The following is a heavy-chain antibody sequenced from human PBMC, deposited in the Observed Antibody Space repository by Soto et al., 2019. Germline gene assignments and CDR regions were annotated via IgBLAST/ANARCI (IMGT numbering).Heavy chain of an antibody. Sequence: SETLSLTCSVSGGSISSGDYYWSWIRQPPGKVLEWIGYIYYSGSTYYNPSLKSRVTISVDTSKNQFSLNLSSVTAADTAVYYCARASSTMIKLVYYYGMDVWGQGTTVTVSS. CDR1: GGSISSGDYY. D-gene: IGHD3-22*01. J-gene: IGHJ6*02. V-gene: IGHV4-30-4*01. CDR2: IYYSGST. CDR3: ARASSTMIKLVYYYGMDV.